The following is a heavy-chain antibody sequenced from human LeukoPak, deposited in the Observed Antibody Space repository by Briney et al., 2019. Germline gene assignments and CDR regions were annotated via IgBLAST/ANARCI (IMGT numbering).Heavy chain of an antibody. D-gene: IGHD2-15*01. Sequence: GGSLRLSCAASGFTVSSNEMSWVRQAPGKGLEWVSSISGGSTYYADSVKGRFTISRDNSKNTLYLQMNSLRAEDTAVYYCAKGIISIDRDPYFDYWGQGTLVTVSS. CDR1: GFTVSSNE. J-gene: IGHJ4*02. CDR3: AKGIISIDRDPYFDY. CDR2: ISGGST. V-gene: IGHV3-38-3*01.